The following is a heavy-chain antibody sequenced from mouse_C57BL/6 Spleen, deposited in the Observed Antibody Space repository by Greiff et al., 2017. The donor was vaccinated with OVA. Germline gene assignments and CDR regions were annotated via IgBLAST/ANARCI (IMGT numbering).Heavy chain of an antibody. CDR2: IYPGSGNT. J-gene: IGHJ1*03. CDR3: ARMIITTVVDGYFDV. D-gene: IGHD1-1*01. Sequence: VKLMESGAELVRPGASVKLSCKASGYTFTDYYINWVKQRPGQGLEWIARIYPGSGNTYYNEKFKGKATLTTEKSSSTAYMQLSSLTSEDSAVYFCARMIITTVVDGYFDVWGTGTTVTVSS. V-gene: IGHV1-76*01. CDR1: GYTFTDYY.